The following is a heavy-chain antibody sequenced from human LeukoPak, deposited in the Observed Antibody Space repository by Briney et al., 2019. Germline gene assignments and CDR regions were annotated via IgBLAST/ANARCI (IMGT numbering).Heavy chain of an antibody. CDR2: INHSGST. CDR1: GGSFSGYY. D-gene: IGHD4-17*01. CDR3: ARDYGDVFDY. Sequence: SETLSLTCAVYGGSFSGYYWSWIRQPPGKGLEWIGEINHSGSTNYNPSLKSRVTISVDTSKNQFSLKLSSVTAADTAVYYCARDYGDVFDYWGREPWSPSPQ. J-gene: IGHJ4*02. V-gene: IGHV4-34*01.